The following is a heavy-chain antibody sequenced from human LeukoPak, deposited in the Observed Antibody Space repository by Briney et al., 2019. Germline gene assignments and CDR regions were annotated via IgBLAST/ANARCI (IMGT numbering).Heavy chain of an antibody. Sequence: GGSLRLSCAASGFMFGDGTMHWVRQAPGKGLEWVSLISWDGTITHHGDSVKGRFTISRDNGKNSLYLQMNSLRTEDTALYYCAKDVGVLGLAGPIDYWGQGTLVTVSS. CDR3: AKDVGVLGLAGPIDY. V-gene: IGHV3-43*01. D-gene: IGHD6-19*01. J-gene: IGHJ4*02. CDR1: GFMFGDGT. CDR2: ISWDGTIT.